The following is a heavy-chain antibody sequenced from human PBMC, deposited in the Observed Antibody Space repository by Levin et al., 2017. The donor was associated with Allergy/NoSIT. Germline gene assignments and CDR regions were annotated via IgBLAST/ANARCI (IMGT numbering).Heavy chain of an antibody. V-gene: IGHV3-49*03. CDR1: GFTFGDYA. J-gene: IGHJ4*02. D-gene: IGHD6-19*01. Sequence: GGSLRLSCSASGFTFGDYATAWFRQAPGKGLEWVGFIRSDAHGGTTEYAPSVRGRFTISRDEPKSIAFLQMNSLKSEDTAVYYCSRPIAVASMYFADWGQGTLVTVSS. CDR3: SRPIAVASMYFAD. CDR2: IRSDAHGGTT.